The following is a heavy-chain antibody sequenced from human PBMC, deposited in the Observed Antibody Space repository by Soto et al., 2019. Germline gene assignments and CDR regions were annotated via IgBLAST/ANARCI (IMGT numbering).Heavy chain of an antibody. CDR3: AKDRLAGGFDY. CDR1: GFTFSTYA. Sequence: HPGGSLRLSCATSGFTFSTYAMHWVRQAPGKGLEWVSLVSTNAGTTYYANSVKGRFTISRDNSRNTVYLQMNSLRADDTAVYYCAKDRLAGGFDYWGQGTLVTVSS. D-gene: IGHD3-16*01. CDR2: VSTNAGTT. J-gene: IGHJ4*02. V-gene: IGHV3-23*01.